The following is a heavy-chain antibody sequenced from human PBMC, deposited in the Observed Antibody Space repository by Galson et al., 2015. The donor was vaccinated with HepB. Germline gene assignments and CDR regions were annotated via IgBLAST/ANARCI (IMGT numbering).Heavy chain of an antibody. D-gene: IGHD3-10*02. Sequence: SLRLSCAASGFTFSSYSMNWVRQAPGKGLGWVSSISSSSSYVYYADSVKGRFTISRDNAKNSLYLQMNSLRAEDTAVYYCASALFGEDWFDPWGQGTLVTVSS. CDR3: ASALFGEDWFDP. V-gene: IGHV3-21*01. CDR1: GFTFSSYS. CDR2: ISSSSSYV. J-gene: IGHJ5*02.